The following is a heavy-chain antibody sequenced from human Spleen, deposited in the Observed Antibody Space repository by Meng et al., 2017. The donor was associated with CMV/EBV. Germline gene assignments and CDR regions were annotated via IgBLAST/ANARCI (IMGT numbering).Heavy chain of an antibody. J-gene: IGHJ4*02. CDR2: IKEDGSEK. CDR1: GFTLSSYW. V-gene: IGHV3-7*01. Sequence: GESLKISCAASGFTLSSYWMSWVRQAPGKGLEWVANIKEDGSEKYYVDSVKGRFTISRDNAKNSLYVQMNSLRGEDTAVYYCARAYRAIDYWGQGTTVTVSS. CDR3: ARAYRAIDY. D-gene: IGHD1-26*01.